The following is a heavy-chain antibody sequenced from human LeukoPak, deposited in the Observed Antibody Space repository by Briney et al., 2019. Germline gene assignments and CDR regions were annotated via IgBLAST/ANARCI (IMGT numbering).Heavy chain of an antibody. CDR3: TSTGASDGNYEYFQH. J-gene: IGHJ1*01. CDR2: IKSKTDGGTT. D-gene: IGHD1-26*01. CDR1: GFILSPYG. Sequence: GRSLRLSCAASGFILSPYGMHWVRQAPGKGLEWVGRIKSKTDGGTTDYAAPVKGRFTISRDDSKSTLYLQMNNLRTEDTAVYYCTSTGASDGNYEYFQHWGQGTLVTVSS. V-gene: IGHV3-15*01.